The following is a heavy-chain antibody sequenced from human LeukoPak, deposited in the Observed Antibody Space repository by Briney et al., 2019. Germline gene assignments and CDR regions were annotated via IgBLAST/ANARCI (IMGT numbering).Heavy chain of an antibody. CDR2: ISSNSGYI. CDR1: GFTFSIYT. Sequence: GGSLRLSCAASGFTFSIYTMNWVRQAPGKGLEWVSSISSNSGYINSADSLKGRFTVSRDNAKNLLSLQLNSLRAEDTAVYYCARSNDCSTTSCYGGMDVWGQGTTVTVSS. V-gene: IGHV3-21*01. D-gene: IGHD2-2*01. CDR3: ARSNDCSTTSCYGGMDV. J-gene: IGHJ6*02.